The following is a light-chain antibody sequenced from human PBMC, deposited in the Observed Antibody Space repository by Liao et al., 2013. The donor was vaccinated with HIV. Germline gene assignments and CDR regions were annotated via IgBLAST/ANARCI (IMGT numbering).Light chain of an antibody. CDR1: NIGRKT. J-gene: IGLJ1*01. CDR2: YDT. Sequence: SSVLTQPPSVSVAPEETATITCGGDNIGRKTVHWYQQKPGQAPLLVIYYDTDRPSGVPERFSGSNSGNTATLTISRVEAGDEADYYCQVWDSTSDRYVFGTGTRVTVL. CDR3: QVWDSTSDRYV. V-gene: IGLV3-21*04.